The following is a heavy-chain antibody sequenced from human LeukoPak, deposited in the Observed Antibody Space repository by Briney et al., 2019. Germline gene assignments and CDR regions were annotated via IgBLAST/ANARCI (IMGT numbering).Heavy chain of an antibody. V-gene: IGHV3-23*01. CDR1: GFTFSSYA. Sequence: PGGSLRLSWAASGFTFSSYAVSWVRQAPGEGLELVSAISGSGGSTYYADSVKGRFTISRDNSKNMLYLQMNSLRAEDTAVYYCAFYYDSSGYYYFDYWGQGTLVTVSS. CDR2: ISGSGGST. D-gene: IGHD3-22*01. CDR3: AFYYDSSGYYYFDY. J-gene: IGHJ4*02.